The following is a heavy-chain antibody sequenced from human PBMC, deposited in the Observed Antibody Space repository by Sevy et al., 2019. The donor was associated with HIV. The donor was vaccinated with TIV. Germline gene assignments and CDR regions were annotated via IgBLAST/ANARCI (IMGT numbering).Heavy chain of an antibody. V-gene: IGHV1-46*01. CDR2: IKPSGETT. CDR1: GYTFTSYY. D-gene: IGHD1-1*01. J-gene: IGHJ4*02. Sequence: ASVKVSCKASGYTFTSYYIHWVRQAPGQGLEWMGIIKPSGETTKYAQKFQGRLTLTKDTSTSTVYMELSSLRSEDTAVYFCARDASLGTTDGYYFDFWGQGTLVTVSS. CDR3: ARDASLGTTDGYYFDF.